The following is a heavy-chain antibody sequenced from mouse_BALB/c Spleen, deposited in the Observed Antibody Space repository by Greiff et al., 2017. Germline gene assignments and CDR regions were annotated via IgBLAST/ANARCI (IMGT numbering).Heavy chain of an antibody. Sequence: VQLQQSGPELVKPGASVKMSCKASGYTFTSYVMHWVKQKPGQGLEWIGYINPYNDGTKYNEKFKGKATLTSDKSSSTAYMELSSLTSEDSAVYYCAREERYDGEAWCAYWGQGTLVTVSA. V-gene: IGHV1-14*01. D-gene: IGHD2-14*01. J-gene: IGHJ3*01. CDR3: AREERYDGEAWCAY. CDR1: GYTFTSYV. CDR2: INPYNDGT.